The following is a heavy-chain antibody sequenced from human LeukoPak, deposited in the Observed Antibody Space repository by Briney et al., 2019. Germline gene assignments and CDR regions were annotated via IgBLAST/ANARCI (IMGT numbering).Heavy chain of an antibody. CDR3: ARDLGSYYYGMDV. V-gene: IGHV4-39*02. CDR2: IYYSGST. CDR1: GGSISSSSYY. J-gene: IGHJ6*02. Sequence: SETLSLTCTVSGGSISSSSYYWGWIRQPPGKGLEWIGSIYYSGSTYYSPSLKSRVTISVDTSKNQFSLKLSSVTAADTAVYYCARDLGSYYYGMDVWGQGTTVTVSS. D-gene: IGHD6-19*01.